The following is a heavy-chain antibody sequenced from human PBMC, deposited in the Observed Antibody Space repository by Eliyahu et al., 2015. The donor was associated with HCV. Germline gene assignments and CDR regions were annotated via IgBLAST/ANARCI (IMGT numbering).Heavy chain of an antibody. D-gene: IGHD3-16*01. CDR3: AHGGMITFGGVRFDY. Sequence: QITLKESGPTLVKPTQTLTLTCTFSGFSLSTSGVGVGWIRQPPGKALEWLALIYWDDDKRYSPSLKSRLTITKDTSKNQVVLTMTNMDPVDTATYYCAHGGMITFGGVRFDYWGQGTLVTVSS. CDR2: IYWDDDK. V-gene: IGHV2-5*02. J-gene: IGHJ4*02. CDR1: GFSLSTSGVG.